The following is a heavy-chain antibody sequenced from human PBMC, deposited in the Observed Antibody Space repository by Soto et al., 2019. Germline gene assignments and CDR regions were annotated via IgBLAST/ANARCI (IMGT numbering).Heavy chain of an antibody. J-gene: IGHJ4*02. V-gene: IGHV3-20*04. CDR2: ISWNSGSI. Sequence: GGSLRLSCSASGFTFSSYALSWVRQAPGKGLEWVSGISWNSGSIGYADSVKGRFTISRNNAKNSLYLQMSSLRAEDTAVYYYARDLFDYWGQGPLVTVSS. CDR1: GFTFSSYA. CDR3: ARDLFDY.